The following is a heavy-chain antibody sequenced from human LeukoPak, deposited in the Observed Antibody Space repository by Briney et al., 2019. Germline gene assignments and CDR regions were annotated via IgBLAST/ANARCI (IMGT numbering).Heavy chain of an antibody. CDR3: AKGGGNGAFDP. Sequence: GGSLRLSCAASGFTFSSYAMSWVRPAPGKGLACVSHIRGSADSTYYSHSVKGRFTISKDNSRNTLYLQMNRRRAEDTAVYYCAKGGGNGAFDPWGQGTLVTVSS. CDR1: GFTFSSYA. J-gene: IGHJ5*02. V-gene: IGHV3-23*01. D-gene: IGHD4-23*01. CDR2: IRGSADST.